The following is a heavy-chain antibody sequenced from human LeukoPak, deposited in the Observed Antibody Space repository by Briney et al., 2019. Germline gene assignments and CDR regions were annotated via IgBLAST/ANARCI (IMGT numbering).Heavy chain of an antibody. Sequence: ASVKVSCKASGDTFIRYGISWVRQAPGQGLEWMGWISTGNGNTNYGQKFQGRVTMTRDMSTSAVYMELSSLRSEDTAVYYWAREDGPLFDYWGQGTLVTVSS. J-gene: IGHJ4*02. V-gene: IGHV1-18*01. CDR3: AREDGPLFDY. CDR2: ISTGNGNT. D-gene: IGHD4-17*01. CDR1: GDTFIRYG.